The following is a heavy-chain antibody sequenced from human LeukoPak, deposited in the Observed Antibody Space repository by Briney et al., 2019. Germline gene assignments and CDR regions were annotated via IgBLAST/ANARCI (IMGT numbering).Heavy chain of an antibody. J-gene: IGHJ6*03. V-gene: IGHV1-69*06. Sequence: SVKVSCKASGYTFTGYYMHWVRQAPGQGLEWMGGIIPIFGTANYAQKFQGRVTITADKSTSTAYMELSSLRSEDTAVYYCARVSSFTRLFGDYYYMDVWGKGTTVTVSS. CDR2: IIPIFGTA. D-gene: IGHD3-10*02. CDR1: GYTFTGYY. CDR3: ARVSSFTRLFGDYYYMDV.